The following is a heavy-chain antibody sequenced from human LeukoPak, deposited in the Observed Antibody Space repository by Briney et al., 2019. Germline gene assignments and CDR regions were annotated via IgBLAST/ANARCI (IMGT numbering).Heavy chain of an antibody. D-gene: IGHD3-10*01. V-gene: IGHV4-4*02. CDR2: IYHSGST. Sequence: KPSGTLSLTCAVSGGSISSSNWWSWVRQPPGKGLEWIGEIYHSGSTNYNPSLKSRVTISVDKSKNQFSLKLSSVTAADTAVYYCASGPGFFGEPALWCYWGQGTLVTVSS. CDR1: GGSISSSNW. CDR3: ASGPGFFGEPALWCY. J-gene: IGHJ4*02.